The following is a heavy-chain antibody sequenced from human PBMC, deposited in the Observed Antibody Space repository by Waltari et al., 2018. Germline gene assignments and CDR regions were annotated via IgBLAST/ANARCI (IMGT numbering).Heavy chain of an antibody. CDR2: LFSNDEK. CDR3: ARMGHSHYDSLTGYDLGWDYYCGMDV. D-gene: IGHD3-9*01. Sequence: QVTLKESGPVLVKPTETLTLTCTVSGFSLSNARMGVSWIRQPPGTALEWLAPLFSNDEKSYSTTLKSRLTISKDTSKSQVVLTMTNRDPVDTATYYCARMGHSHYDSLTGYDLGWDYYCGMDVWGQGTTVTVSS. V-gene: IGHV2-26*01. CDR1: GFSLSNARMG. J-gene: IGHJ6*01.